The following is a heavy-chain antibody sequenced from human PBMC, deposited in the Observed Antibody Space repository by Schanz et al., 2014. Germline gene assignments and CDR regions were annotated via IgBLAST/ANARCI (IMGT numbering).Heavy chain of an antibody. CDR2: INTNTGNP. D-gene: IGHD3-10*01. V-gene: IGHV7-4-1*02. Sequence: QVQLVQSGSELKKPGASVKVSCKASGYTFTNYAINWVRQAPGQGLESMGWINTNTGNPTYAQAFTGRFLFSLDTSVNTAYLQISGLEADDTAVYYCARRGIRGVFSSFDYWGLGTLVTVSS. CDR1: GYTFTNYA. CDR3: ARRGIRGVFSSFDY. J-gene: IGHJ4*02.